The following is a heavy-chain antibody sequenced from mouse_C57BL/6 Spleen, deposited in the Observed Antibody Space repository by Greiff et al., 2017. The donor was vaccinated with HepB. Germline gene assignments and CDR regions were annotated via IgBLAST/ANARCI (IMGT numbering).Heavy chain of an antibody. V-gene: IGHV1-81*01. D-gene: IGHD1-1*01. Sequence: VKLQESGAELARPGASVKLSCKASGYTFTSYGISWVKQRTGQGLEWIGEIYPRSGNTYYNEKFKGKATLTADKSSSTAYMELRSLTSEDSAVYFCASPHYYGSSYVEAMDYWGQGTSVTVSS. CDR1: GYTFTSYG. CDR2: IYPRSGNT. J-gene: IGHJ4*01. CDR3: ASPHYYGSSYVEAMDY.